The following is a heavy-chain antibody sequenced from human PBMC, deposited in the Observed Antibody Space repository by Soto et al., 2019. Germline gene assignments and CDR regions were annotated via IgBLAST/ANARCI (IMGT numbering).Heavy chain of an antibody. J-gene: IGHJ4*02. CDR1: GASVSSGSYF. Sequence: PSETLSLTCTVSGASVSSGSYFWSWIRQSPGKGLEWIGYIYHNGNTNDNPSLRGRVTISLDTSKNQFSLKLRSVTAADTAVYYCARVDGSGTYSLFDYWGQGALVTVYS. CDR3: ARVDGSGTYSLFDY. CDR2: IYHNGNT. V-gene: IGHV4-61*01. D-gene: IGHD3-10*01.